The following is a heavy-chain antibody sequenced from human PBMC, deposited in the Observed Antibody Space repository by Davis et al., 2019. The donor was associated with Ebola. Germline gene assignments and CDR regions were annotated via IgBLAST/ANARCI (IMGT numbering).Heavy chain of an antibody. V-gene: IGHV3-30*02. CDR3: AKRIAAADYYYYYGMDV. J-gene: IGHJ6*02. Sequence: PGGSLRLSCAASGFTFSSYGMHWVRQAPGKGLEWVAVIWYDGSNKYYADSVKGRFTISRDNSKNTLYLQMNSLRAEDTAVYYCAKRIAAADYYYYYGMDVWGQGTTVTVSS. CDR1: GFTFSSYG. D-gene: IGHD6-13*01. CDR2: IWYDGSNK.